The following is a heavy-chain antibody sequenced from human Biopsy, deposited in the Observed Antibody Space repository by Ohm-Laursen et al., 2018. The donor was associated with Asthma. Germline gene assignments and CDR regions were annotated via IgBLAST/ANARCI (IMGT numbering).Heavy chain of an antibody. V-gene: IGHV3-30*18. CDR1: GFTMGING. CDR2: LSFDGRST. J-gene: IGHJ3*02. D-gene: IGHD2-2*01. CDR3: AKGEGPRRTAAAFDI. Sequence: SLRLSCTASGFTMGINGINWVRQAPGKGLEWMAFLSFDGRSTYYADFLKGRLSITRDNSRKTLFLHINSLSAEDTAVYYCAKGEGPRRTAAAFDIWGQGTMVTVSS.